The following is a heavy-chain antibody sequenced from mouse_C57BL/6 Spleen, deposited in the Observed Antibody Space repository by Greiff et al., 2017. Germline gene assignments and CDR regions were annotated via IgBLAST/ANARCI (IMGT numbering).Heavy chain of an antibody. CDR2: IYPGSGNT. V-gene: IGHV1-76*01. CDR1: GYTFTDYY. J-gene: IGHJ4*01. D-gene: IGHD3-2*02. CDR3: ARRGGSGYFYAMDY. Sequence: VKLVESGAELVRPGASVKLSCKASGYTFTDYYINWVKQRPGQGLEWIARIYPGSGNTNYNEKFKGKATLTAEKSSSTAYMQLSSLTSEDSAVYFCARRGGSGYFYAMDYWGQGTSVTVSS.